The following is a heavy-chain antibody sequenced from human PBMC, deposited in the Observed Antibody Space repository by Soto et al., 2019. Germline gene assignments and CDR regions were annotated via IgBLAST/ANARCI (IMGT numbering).Heavy chain of an antibody. CDR2: IIPIFGTA. Sequence: SVKGSCKASAGTFSSYSISWVRQAPGQGLEWMGGIIPIFGTANYAQKFQGRVTITADESTSTAYMELSSLRAEDTAVYYCARDRVESGYPEYFQQWGQGTLVNVS. J-gene: IGHJ1*01. CDR1: AGTFSSYS. V-gene: IGHV1-69*13. D-gene: IGHD3-22*01. CDR3: ARDRVESGYPEYFQQ.